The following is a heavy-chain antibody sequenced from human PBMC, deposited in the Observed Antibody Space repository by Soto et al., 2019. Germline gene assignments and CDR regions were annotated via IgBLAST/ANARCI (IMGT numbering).Heavy chain of an antibody. V-gene: IGHV4-31*03. D-gene: IGHD3-10*01. CDR2: IYYSGST. J-gene: IGHJ4*02. Sequence: SETLSLTCTVSGGSISSGGYYWSWIRQHPGKGLEWIGYIYYSGSTYYNPSLKSRVTISVDTSKNQFSLKLSSVTAADTAVYYCARSRITMVRGVTRFDYWGQGTLVTVSS. CDR3: ARSRITMVRGVTRFDY. CDR1: GGSISSGGYY.